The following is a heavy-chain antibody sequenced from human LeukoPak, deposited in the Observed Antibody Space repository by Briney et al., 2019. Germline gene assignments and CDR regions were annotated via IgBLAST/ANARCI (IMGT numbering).Heavy chain of an antibody. V-gene: IGHV3-53*01. Sequence: PGGSLRLSCAASGFSVSNNYVSWVRQAPGKGLEWISAVYSGGDTYYIESVRGRFTISRDNSKNTIHLQMNGLTPEDTAMYYCARDSTGASVWGKGTTVTASS. CDR1: GFSVSNNY. D-gene: IGHD1-14*01. CDR3: ARDSTGASV. J-gene: IGHJ6*04. CDR2: VYSGGDT.